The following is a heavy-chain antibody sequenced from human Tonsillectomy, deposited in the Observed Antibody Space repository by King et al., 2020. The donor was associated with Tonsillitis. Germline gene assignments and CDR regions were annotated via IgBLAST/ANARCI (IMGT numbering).Heavy chain of an antibody. D-gene: IGHD6-19*01. J-gene: IGHJ4*02. CDR1: GFTVSSNY. CDR2: IYSGGST. Sequence: VQLVESGGGLVQPGGSLRLSCAASGFTVSSNYMSWVRQAPGKGLEWVSVIYSGGSTYYADSVKGRFTISRDNSKNTLYLQMNSLRAEDTAVYYCARGIRDNSGWYGDYWGQGTLVTVSS. V-gene: IGHV3-66*01. CDR3: ARGIRDNSGWYGDY.